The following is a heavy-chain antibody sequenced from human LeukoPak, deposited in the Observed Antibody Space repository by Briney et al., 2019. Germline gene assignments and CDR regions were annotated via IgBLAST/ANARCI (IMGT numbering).Heavy chain of an antibody. Sequence: SETLSLTCTVSGGSISSSSYYWGWIRQPPGKGLEWVGSIYYSGSTYYNPSLKSRVTISVDTSKNQFSLKLSSVTAADPAVYYCARHRPMDWTLYYFDYWGQGTLVTASS. V-gene: IGHV4-39*01. CDR3: ARHRPMDWTLYYFDY. CDR2: IYYSGST. CDR1: GGSISSSSYY. J-gene: IGHJ4*02. D-gene: IGHD3/OR15-3a*01.